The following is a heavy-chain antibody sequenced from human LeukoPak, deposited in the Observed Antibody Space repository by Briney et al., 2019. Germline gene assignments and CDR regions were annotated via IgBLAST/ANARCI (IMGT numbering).Heavy chain of an antibody. D-gene: IGHD3-9*01. CDR3: ARDGGYFDSGPPMYYFDY. J-gene: IGHJ4*02. CDR1: GYTFTSYY. CDR2: INPSGGST. V-gene: IGHV1-46*01. Sequence: ASVKVSCKASGYTFTSYYMHWVRQAPGQGLEWMGIINPSGGSTSYAQKFQGRVTMTRDTSTSTVYMELSSLRSEDTAVYYCARDGGYFDSGPPMYYFDYWGQGTLVTVSS.